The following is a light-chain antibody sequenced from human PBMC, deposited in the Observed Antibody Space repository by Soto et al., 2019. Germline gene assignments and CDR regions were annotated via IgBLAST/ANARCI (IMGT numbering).Light chain of an antibody. CDR1: SSDVGYYNY. V-gene: IGLV2-14*03. CDR2: DVR. CDR3: SSYTSTSTLV. J-gene: IGLJ1*01. Sequence: QSVLTQPASVSGSPGQLITISCTGTSSDVGYYNYVSWYQQHPGKVPKLMIYDVRDRPSGVSDRFSGSKSGNTASLTLSGLQAEDEADYFCSSYTSTSTLVFGTGTKLTVL.